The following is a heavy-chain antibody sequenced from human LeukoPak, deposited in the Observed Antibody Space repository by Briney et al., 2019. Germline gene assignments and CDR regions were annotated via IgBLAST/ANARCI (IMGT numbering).Heavy chain of an antibody. Sequence: AGGSLRLSCAASGFTFSSYAMSWVRQAPGKGLEWVSAISGSGGSTYYADSVKGRFTISRDNSKNTLYLQMNSLRAEDTAVYYCASAKRLNFFGYWGQGTLVTVSS. CDR1: GFTFSSYA. CDR2: ISGSGGST. CDR3: ASAKRLNFFGY. J-gene: IGHJ4*02. V-gene: IGHV3-23*01. D-gene: IGHD6-25*01.